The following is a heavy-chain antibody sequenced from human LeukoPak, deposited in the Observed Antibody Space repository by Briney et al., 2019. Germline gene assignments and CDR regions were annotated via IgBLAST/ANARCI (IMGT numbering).Heavy chain of an antibody. CDR2: IYHSGST. D-gene: IGHD6-19*01. Sequence: SETLSLTCAVSGGSISSGGYSWSWIRQPPGKGLEWIGYIYHSGSTYYNPSLKSRVTISVDTSKNQFSLKLSSVTAADTAVYYCARGPRNRVAGTPFDYWGQGTPVTVSS. CDR3: ARGPRNRVAGTPFDY. V-gene: IGHV4-30-2*01. J-gene: IGHJ4*02. CDR1: GGSISSGGYS.